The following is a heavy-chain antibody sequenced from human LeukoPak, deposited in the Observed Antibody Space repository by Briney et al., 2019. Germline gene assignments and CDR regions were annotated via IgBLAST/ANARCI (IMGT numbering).Heavy chain of an antibody. CDR1: GGSISSSSYY. Sequence: SETLSLTCTVSGGSISSSSYYWGWIRQPPGKGLEWIGYIYYSGSTNYNPSLKSRVTISVDTSKNQFSLKLSSVTAADTAVYYCARGGRRGIIAFDIWGQGTMVTVSS. J-gene: IGHJ3*02. D-gene: IGHD3-16*01. V-gene: IGHV4-61*05. CDR3: ARGGRRGIIAFDI. CDR2: IYYSGST.